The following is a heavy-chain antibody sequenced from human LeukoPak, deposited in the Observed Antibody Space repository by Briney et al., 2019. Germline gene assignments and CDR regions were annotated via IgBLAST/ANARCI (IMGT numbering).Heavy chain of an antibody. CDR2: IGRGDDT. J-gene: IGHJ2*01. V-gene: IGHV3-13*01. D-gene: IGHD3-22*01. CDR1: GFTLRGHD. Sequence: NPGGSLRLSCAASGFTLRGHDFHWVRQVTGKGLEWVSAIGRGDDTYYADSVEGRFTISREDARNSFYLQMNSLTVGDTAVYHCAREVVVTSNSGWYLDLWGRGTLVTVSS. CDR3: AREVVVTSNSGWYLDL.